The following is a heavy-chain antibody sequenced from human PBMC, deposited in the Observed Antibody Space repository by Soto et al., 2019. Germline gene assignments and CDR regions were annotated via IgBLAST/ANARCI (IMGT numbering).Heavy chain of an antibody. V-gene: IGHV1-69*12. D-gene: IGHD4-17*01. CDR3: ASTSPMVNGDHDAFDI. CDR2: IIPIVDAT. CDR1: GGTFSRHA. J-gene: IGHJ3*02. Sequence: QVQLVQSGTEVKKPGSSVKVSCKASGGTFSRHAVSWVRQAPGQGLEWMGAIIPIVDATNDAPKFQDRVTLTADVSTSTVYMELRRLKSEEPAIIFCASTSPMVNGDHDAFDIWGQGTRVIVS.